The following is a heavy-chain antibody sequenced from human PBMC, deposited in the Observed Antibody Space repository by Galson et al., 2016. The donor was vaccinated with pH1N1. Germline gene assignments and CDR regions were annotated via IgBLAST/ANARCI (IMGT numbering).Heavy chain of an antibody. CDR3: AKSSSSPYYYMDV. V-gene: IGHV3-21*06. CDR2: ITTNSFHI. J-gene: IGHJ6*03. CDR1: GFTFTAYS. Sequence: SLRLSCAASGFTFTAYSMNWVRQAPGKGLEWVASITTNSFHIYYTDSVRGRFTISRDNVKNLLILQMNSLRAEDTAVYYCAKSSSSPYYYMDVWGNGTTVTVSS.